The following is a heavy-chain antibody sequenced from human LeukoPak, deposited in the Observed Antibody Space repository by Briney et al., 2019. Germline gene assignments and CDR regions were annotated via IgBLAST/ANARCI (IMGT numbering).Heavy chain of an antibody. D-gene: IGHD5-24*01. V-gene: IGHV3-7*01. CDR2: IKKDGSET. J-gene: IGHJ4*02. Sequence: GGSLRLSYAASGFTFSNSWMTWVRQTPGKGLERVANIKKDGSETYYVESVRGRFSISRDNAKNSVYLEMNSLRAEDTAVYFCARDRGWQQFDYWGQGTLVTVSA. CDR1: GFTFSNSW. CDR3: ARDRGWQQFDY.